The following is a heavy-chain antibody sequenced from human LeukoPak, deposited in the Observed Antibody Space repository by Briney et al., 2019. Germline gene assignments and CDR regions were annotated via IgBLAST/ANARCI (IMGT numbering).Heavy chain of an antibody. CDR2: IYYSGST. CDR3: VRHSLFAARIFRDAFDI. D-gene: IGHD6-6*01. CDR1: GGSISSSSYY. J-gene: IGHJ3*02. Sequence: PSETLSLTCTVSGGSISSSSYYWGWIRQPPGKGLEWIGSIYYSGSTYYNPSLKSRVTISVDTSKNQFSLKLSSVTAADTAVYYCVRHSLFAARIFRDAFDIWGQGTMVTVSS. V-gene: IGHV4-39*01.